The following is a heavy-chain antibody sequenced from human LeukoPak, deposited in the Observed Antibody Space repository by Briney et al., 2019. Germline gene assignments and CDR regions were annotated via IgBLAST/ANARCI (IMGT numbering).Heavy chain of an antibody. CDR3: ARDKVSGSYYGLDY. CDR1: GFTFSSYE. D-gene: IGHD1-26*01. CDR2: ISSSGSTI. V-gene: IGHV3-48*03. J-gene: IGHJ4*02. Sequence: GGSLRLSCAASGFTFSSYEVKWVRQAPGKGLEWVSYISSSGSTIYYADSVKGRFTISRDNAKNSLYLQMNSLRAEDTGVYYFARDKVSGSYYGLDYWGQGTLVTVSS.